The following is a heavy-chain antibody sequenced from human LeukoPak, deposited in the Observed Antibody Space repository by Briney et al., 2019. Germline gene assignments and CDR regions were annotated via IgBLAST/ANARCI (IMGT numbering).Heavy chain of an antibody. CDR3: AKERFRDSGYDSSFEY. CDR2: ISGDGVNT. Sequence: PGGSLILSCAASGFSFDDYGMHWVRQAPGKGLEWVSLISGDGVNTFYADSVKGRFTISRDNSKNSLYMQVNSLRTEDTALYYCAKERFRDSGYDSSFEYWGQGTLVTVSS. V-gene: IGHV3-43*02. D-gene: IGHD5-12*01. J-gene: IGHJ4*02. CDR1: GFSFDDYG.